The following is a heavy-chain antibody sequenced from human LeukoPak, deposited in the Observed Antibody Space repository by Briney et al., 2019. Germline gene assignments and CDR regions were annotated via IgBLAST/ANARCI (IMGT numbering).Heavy chain of an antibody. CDR2: INLSGST. D-gene: IGHD5-18*01. V-gene: IGHV4-34*01. CDR3: ARGAPKEIQLWLRLRGVAFDI. Sequence: SETLSLTCAVYGGSFSGYYWSWIRQPPGKGLEWIGEINLSGSTNYNPSLKSRVTISVDTSKDQFSLKLNSVTAADTAVYYCARGAPKEIQLWLRLRGVAFDIWGQGTMVTVSS. J-gene: IGHJ3*02. CDR1: GGSFSGYY.